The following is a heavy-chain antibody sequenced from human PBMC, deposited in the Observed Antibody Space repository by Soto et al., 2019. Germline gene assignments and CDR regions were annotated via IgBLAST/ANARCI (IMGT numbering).Heavy chain of an antibody. D-gene: IGHD3-3*01. J-gene: IGHJ6*03. CDR2: IWYDGSNK. CDR3: ARDGYDFWSGFRSPRGYYYMDV. Sequence: GGSLRLSCAASGFTFSSYGMHWVRQAPGKGLEWVAVIWYDGSNKYYADSVKGRFTISRDNSKNTLYLQMNSLRAEDTAVYYCARDGYDFWSGFRSPRGYYYMDVWGKGTTVTVSS. CDR1: GFTFSSYG. V-gene: IGHV3-33*01.